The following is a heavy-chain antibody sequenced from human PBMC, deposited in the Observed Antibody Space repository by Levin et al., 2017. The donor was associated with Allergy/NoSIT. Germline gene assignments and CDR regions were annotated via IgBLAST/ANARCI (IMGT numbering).Heavy chain of an antibody. V-gene: IGHV4-39*07. J-gene: IGHJ4*02. CDR2: IYSSGSA. CDR3: AREVPGTSQIDY. Sequence: SQTLSLTCTVSGGSILSTTYCWAWIRQPPGKGLEWIGSIYSSGSASYNPSLKSRVTISIDTSTNQFSLKLSSVTAADTAVYYCAREVPGTSQIDYWGQGTLVAVSS. D-gene: IGHD6-19*01. CDR1: GGSILSTTYC.